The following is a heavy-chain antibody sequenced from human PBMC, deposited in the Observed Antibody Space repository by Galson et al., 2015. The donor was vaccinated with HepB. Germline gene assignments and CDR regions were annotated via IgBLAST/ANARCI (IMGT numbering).Heavy chain of an antibody. CDR1: GDSISSYIW. Sequence: SETLSLTCAVSGDSISSYIWWSWVRQTPGKGLEWIGEIRQSGNTNYNPSLKSRISISVDKSNNHFSLKLTSVTATDTAIYYCASGTSEAWELLGYWGQGTLVTVSS. J-gene: IGHJ4*02. CDR3: ASGTSEAWELLGY. D-gene: IGHD4-23*01. CDR2: IRQSGNT. V-gene: IGHV4-4*02.